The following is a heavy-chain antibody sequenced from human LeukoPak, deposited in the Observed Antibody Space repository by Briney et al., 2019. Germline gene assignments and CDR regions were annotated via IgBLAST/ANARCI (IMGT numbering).Heavy chain of an antibody. CDR3: ARAQSLDY. Sequence: PGGSLRLSCAASGFTFSSYSMNWVRQAPGKGLEWVSSISSSSSYIYSADSVKGRFTISRDNAKNSLYLQMNSLRAEDTAVYYCARAQSLDYWGQGTLVTVSS. CDR1: GFTFSSYS. CDR2: ISSSSSYI. V-gene: IGHV3-21*01. J-gene: IGHJ4*02.